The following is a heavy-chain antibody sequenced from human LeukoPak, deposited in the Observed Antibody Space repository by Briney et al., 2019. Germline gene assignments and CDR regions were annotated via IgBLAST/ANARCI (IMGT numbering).Heavy chain of an antibody. CDR3: ASDAFDI. CDR1: GNAFITYA. V-gene: IGHV1-3*01. Sequence: ASVKVSCKASGNAFITYAMYWVRQAPGQRLEWMGWINDGDGDTRYSQRFQGRVTMTRDTSARTAYMELSSLRTEDTAMYYCASDAFDIWGQGTMVTVSS. CDR2: INDGDGDT. J-gene: IGHJ3*02.